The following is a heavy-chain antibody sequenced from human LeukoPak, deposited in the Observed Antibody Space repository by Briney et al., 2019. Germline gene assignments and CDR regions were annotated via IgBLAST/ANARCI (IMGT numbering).Heavy chain of an antibody. V-gene: IGHV3-15*01. J-gene: IGHJ4*02. Sequence: LGGSLRLSCAASGFTFSSYSMNWVRQAPEKGLEWVGRIKSKTDGGTTDYAAPVKGRFTISRDDSKNTLYLQMNSLKTEDTAAYYCTTSITGVDYWGQGTLVTVSS. CDR1: GFTFSSYS. CDR3: TTSITGVDY. D-gene: IGHD3-16*01. CDR2: IKSKTDGGTT.